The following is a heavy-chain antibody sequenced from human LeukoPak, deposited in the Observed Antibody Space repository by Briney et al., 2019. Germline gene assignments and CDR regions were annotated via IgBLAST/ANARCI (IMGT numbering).Heavy chain of an antibody. D-gene: IGHD6-6*01. V-gene: IGHV1-46*01. Sequence: ASVKVSCKASGGTFSSYAISWVRQAPGQGLEWMGIINPSGGSTSYAQKFQGRVTMTRDMSTSTVYMELSSLRSEDTAVYYCARVYSSSSGTFDYWGQGTLVTVSS. CDR2: INPSGGST. J-gene: IGHJ4*02. CDR3: ARVYSSSSGTFDY. CDR1: GGTFSSYA.